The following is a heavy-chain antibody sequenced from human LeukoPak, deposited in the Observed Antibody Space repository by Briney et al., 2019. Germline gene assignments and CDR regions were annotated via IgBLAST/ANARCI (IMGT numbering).Heavy chain of an antibody. Sequence: PGRYLRLSCAASGFTFNSYAMHWVRQAPGKELEWVALISYDGSNKYYADSVKGRFTISRDNSKNTLYLQMNSLRAEDTAVYYCARRGAYYDSSGYYDWGQGTLVTVSS. J-gene: IGHJ4*02. CDR1: GFTFNSYA. CDR3: ARRGAYYDSSGYYD. CDR2: ISYDGSNK. D-gene: IGHD3-22*01. V-gene: IGHV3-30-3*01.